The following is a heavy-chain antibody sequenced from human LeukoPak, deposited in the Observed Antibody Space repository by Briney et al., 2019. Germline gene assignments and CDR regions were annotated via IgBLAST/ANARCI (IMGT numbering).Heavy chain of an antibody. Sequence: GGSLRLSCAASGFTFSSYGMHWVRQAPGKGLEWVAVISYDGSNKYYADSVKGRFTISGDNSKNTLYLQMNSLRAEDTAVYYCASGHYYDSSGYYYDYWGQGTLVTVSS. CDR2: ISYDGSNK. CDR1: GFTFSSYG. D-gene: IGHD3-22*01. V-gene: IGHV3-30*03. J-gene: IGHJ4*02. CDR3: ASGHYYDSSGYYYDY.